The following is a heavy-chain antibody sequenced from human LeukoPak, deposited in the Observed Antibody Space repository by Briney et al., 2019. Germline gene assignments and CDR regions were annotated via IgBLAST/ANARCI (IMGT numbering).Heavy chain of an antibody. Sequence: SETLSLTCTVSGGSISSSIYYWGWIRQPPGKGLEWIGTIYYSGSTNYNPSLKSRVTISVDTSKNQFSLKLSSVTAADTAVYYCARGHRYRSSGAGGYWGQGTLVTVSS. CDR3: ARGHRYRSSGAGGY. V-gene: IGHV4-39*07. CDR2: IYYSGST. D-gene: IGHD6-19*01. J-gene: IGHJ4*02. CDR1: GGSISSSIYY.